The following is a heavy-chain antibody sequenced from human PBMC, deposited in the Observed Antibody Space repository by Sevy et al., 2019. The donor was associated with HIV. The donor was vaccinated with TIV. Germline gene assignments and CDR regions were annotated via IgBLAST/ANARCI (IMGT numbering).Heavy chain of an antibody. CDR1: GYTFADYF. V-gene: IGHV1-2*02. CDR3: ARDRPGSFGFDP. CDR2: IKPNSGGT. D-gene: IGHD1-26*01. Sequence: ASVKVSCKTFGYTFADYFIHWVRPAPGQGLEWMGWIKPNSGGTNSALKFRGRVTMTRDTAMNTAYMELNRLTSDDTAIYFCARDRPGSFGFDPWGQGTLVTVSS. J-gene: IGHJ5*02.